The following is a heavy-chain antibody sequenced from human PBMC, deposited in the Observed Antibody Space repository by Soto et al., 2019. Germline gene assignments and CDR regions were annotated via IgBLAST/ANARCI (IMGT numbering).Heavy chain of an antibody. V-gene: IGHV4-31*03. CDR3: ARDCPPYYYDSSCSDY. D-gene: IGHD3-22*01. Sequence: SETLSLTCTVSGGSISSGGYYWSWIRHHPGKGLEWIGYIYYSGSTYYNPSLKSRVTISVDTSKNQFSLKLSSVTAADTAVYYCARDCPPYYYDSSCSDYWGQGTLVTVSS. CDR1: GGSISSGGYY. J-gene: IGHJ4*02. CDR2: IYYSGST.